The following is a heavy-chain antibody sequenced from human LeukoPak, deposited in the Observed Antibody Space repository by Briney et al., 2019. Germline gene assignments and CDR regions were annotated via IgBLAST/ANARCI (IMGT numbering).Heavy chain of an antibody. CDR3: AKDLGHYYGSGSDHDFGY. CDR1: GFTFSSYA. CDR2: ISGNGGST. J-gene: IGHJ4*02. D-gene: IGHD3-10*01. Sequence: GGSLRLSCAASGFTFSSYAMSWVRQAPGKGLEWVSAISGNGGSTFYTDAVKGRFTISRDNSKNTLYLQMNSLRAEDTAVYYCAKDLGHYYGSGSDHDFGYWGQGTLVTVSS. V-gene: IGHV3-23*01.